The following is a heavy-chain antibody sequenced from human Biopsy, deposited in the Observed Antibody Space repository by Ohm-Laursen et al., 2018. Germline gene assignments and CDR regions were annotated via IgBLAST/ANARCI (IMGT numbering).Heavy chain of an antibody. CDR3: TRDTTYYAGTTYYDALDV. D-gene: IGHD2/OR15-2a*01. CDR1: GFTFSSYG. Sequence: SLRLSCAASGFTFSSYGMHWVRQAPGKGLEWVAAIWYDGSNKNYADSVKGRFTISRDNSKNTLYLQMNSLRAEDTAVYYCTRDTTYYAGTTYYDALDVWGQGTTVTVSS. CDR2: IWYDGSNK. J-gene: IGHJ3*01. V-gene: IGHV3-33*01.